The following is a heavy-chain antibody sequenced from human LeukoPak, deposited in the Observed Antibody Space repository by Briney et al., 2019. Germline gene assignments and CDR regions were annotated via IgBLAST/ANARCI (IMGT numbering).Heavy chain of an antibody. D-gene: IGHD3-16*01. CDR2: ISSSSSTI. J-gene: IGHJ4*02. CDR3: ASSPHYNPGGY. V-gene: IGHV3-48*04. Sequence: GSLRLSCAASGFTFSSYSMNWVRQAPGKGLEWVSYISSSSSTIYYADSVKGRFTISRDNAKNSLYLQMNSLRAEDTAVYYCASSPHYNPGGYWGQGTLVTVSS. CDR1: GFTFSSYS.